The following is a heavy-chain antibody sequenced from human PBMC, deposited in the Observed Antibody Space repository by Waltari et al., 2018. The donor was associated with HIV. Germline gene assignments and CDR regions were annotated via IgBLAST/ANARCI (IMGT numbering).Heavy chain of an antibody. Sequence: QLHLQESGPGLVKPSETLSLTCTVSGGSISSSSYYWGWIRQPPEKGLEWIGSIYYSGHTYYTPTLKSRVIISVDTSKNQCSVKLSSVTAADTAVYYCARMGQTDDILTGHHYWGQGTLVTVSS. CDR2: IYYSGHT. D-gene: IGHD3-9*01. CDR1: GGSISSSSYY. J-gene: IGHJ4*02. V-gene: IGHV4-39*01. CDR3: ARMGQTDDILTGHHY.